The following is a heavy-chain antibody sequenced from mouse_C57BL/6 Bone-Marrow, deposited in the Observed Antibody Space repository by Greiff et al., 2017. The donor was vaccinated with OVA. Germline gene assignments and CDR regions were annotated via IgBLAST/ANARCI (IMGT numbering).Heavy chain of an antibody. V-gene: IGHV1-55*01. CDR2: IYPGSGST. J-gene: IGHJ2*01. Sequence: QVQLQQPGAELVKPGASVKMSCKASGYTFTSYWITWVKQRPGQGLEWIGDIYPGSGSTKYNEKFKSKATLTVATSSSTAYMQLSSLTSEDSAVDYCARRGALWYYFDYWGQGTTLTVSS. D-gene: IGHD1-1*02. CDR3: ARRGALWYYFDY. CDR1: GYTFTSYW.